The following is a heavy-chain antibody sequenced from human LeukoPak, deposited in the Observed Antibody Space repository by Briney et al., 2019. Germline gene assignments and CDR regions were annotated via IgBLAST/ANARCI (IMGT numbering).Heavy chain of an antibody. CDR2: IDPSDSYT. D-gene: IGHD6-19*01. CDR1: GYTFTTYW. CDR3: ARRAEPSSGWHVIAY. Sequence: GESLKISCKASGYTFTTYWIAWVRQMPGKGLEWMGRIDPSDSYTTYSPSFQGHVTISADESISTAYLQWTSLKASDTAMYYCARRAEPSSGWHVIAYWGQGTLVTVSS. J-gene: IGHJ4*02. V-gene: IGHV5-10-1*01.